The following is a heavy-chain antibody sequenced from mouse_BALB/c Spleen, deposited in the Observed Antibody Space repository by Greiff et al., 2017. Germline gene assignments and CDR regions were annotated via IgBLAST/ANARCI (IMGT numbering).Heavy chain of an antibody. J-gene: IGHJ4*01. CDR1: GYTFTSYT. CDR3: ARSSGSTLYYAMDY. D-gene: IGHD1-1*01. Sequence: VQVVESGAELARPGASVKMSCKASGYTFTSYTMHWVKQRPGQGLEWIGYINPSSGYTNYNQKFKDKATLTADKSSSTAYMQLSSLTSEDSAVYYCARSSGSTLYYAMDYWGQGTSVTVSS. V-gene: IGHV1-4*01. CDR2: INPSSGYT.